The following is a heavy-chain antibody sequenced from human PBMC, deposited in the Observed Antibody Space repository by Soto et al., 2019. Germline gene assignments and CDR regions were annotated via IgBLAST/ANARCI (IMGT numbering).Heavy chain of an antibody. Sequence: EVQLLESGGGLVQPGGSLRLSCTASGFTFSSYAMSWVRQAPGKGLEWVSSINVVGGATNFADSVKGRFTISRDDSKNTLYLKMNSLRAEEPAVYYCEKNSSFDCWGQGTRVTVSA. D-gene: IGHD2-21*01. J-gene: IGHJ4*02. CDR3: EKNSSFDC. V-gene: IGHV3-23*01. CDR2: INVVGGAT. CDR1: GFTFSSYA.